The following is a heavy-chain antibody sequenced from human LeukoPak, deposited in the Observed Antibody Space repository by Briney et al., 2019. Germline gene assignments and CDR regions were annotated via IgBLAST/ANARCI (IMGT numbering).Heavy chain of an antibody. CDR3: ARGLATAAAY. CDR1: GFTFNKYW. D-gene: IGHD6-13*01. Sequence: GGSLRLSCVDFGFTFNKYWMSWVRQAPGKGLEWLVNINEDGSEKYYVDSVKGRFTISRDNAKNSVYLQMHSLRGEDTAVYYCARGLATAAAYWGQGTLVTVAS. CDR2: INEDGSEK. J-gene: IGHJ4*02. V-gene: IGHV3-7*01.